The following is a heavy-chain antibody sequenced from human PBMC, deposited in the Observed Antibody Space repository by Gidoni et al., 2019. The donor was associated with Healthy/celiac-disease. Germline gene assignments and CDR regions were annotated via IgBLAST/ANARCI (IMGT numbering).Heavy chain of an antibody. D-gene: IGHD2-21*02. CDR1: GGTFSSYA. Sequence: QVQLVQSGAEVKKPGSSVKVSCKASGGTFSSYAISWVRQAPGQGLEWMGGIIPIFGTANYAQKFQGRVTITADKSTSTAYMELSSLRSEDTAVYYCARVRVAYCGGDCYSLRHFDYWGQGTLVTVSS. J-gene: IGHJ4*02. CDR2: IIPIFGTA. CDR3: ARVRVAYCGGDCYSLRHFDY. V-gene: IGHV1-69*06.